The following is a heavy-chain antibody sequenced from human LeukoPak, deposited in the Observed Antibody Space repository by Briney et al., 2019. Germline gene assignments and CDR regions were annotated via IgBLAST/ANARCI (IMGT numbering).Heavy chain of an antibody. J-gene: IGHJ4*02. CDR2: INPNSGGT. CDR1: GYTFTGYY. CDR3: ARVRVAVAGRGGGLDY. D-gene: IGHD6-19*01. Sequence: GASVKVSCKASGYTFTGYYMHWVRQAPGQGLEWMGWINPNSGGTNYAQKFQGRVTMTRDTSISTAYMELSRLRSDDTAVYYCARVRVAVAGRGGGLDYWGQGTLVTVSS. V-gene: IGHV1-2*02.